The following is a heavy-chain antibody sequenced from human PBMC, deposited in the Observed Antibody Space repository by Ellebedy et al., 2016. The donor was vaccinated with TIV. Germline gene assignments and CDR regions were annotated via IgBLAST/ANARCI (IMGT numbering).Heavy chain of an antibody. CDR2: IYPGDSDT. V-gene: IGHV5-51*01. D-gene: IGHD4/OR15-4a*01. CDR1: GYNFNNYW. J-gene: IGHJ3*02. Sequence: GESLKISCKGSGYNFNNYWIGWVRQMPGKGQEWMGIIYPGDSDTKYSPSFQGQVTISVEKSISTAYLQWSSLKAADTAMYYCARIVDGPRAFDIWGQGTMVTVSS. CDR3: ARIVDGPRAFDI.